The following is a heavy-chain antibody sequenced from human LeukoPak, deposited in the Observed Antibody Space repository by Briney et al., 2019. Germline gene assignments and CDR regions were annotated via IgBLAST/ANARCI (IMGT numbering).Heavy chain of an antibody. CDR1: GFTFSNYA. J-gene: IGHJ4*02. V-gene: IGHV3-23*01. Sequence: PGGSLGLSCAASGFTFSNYAMSWVRQAPGKGLEYVSSITVSGSTYYADSVKGRFTISRDNSKNTLSLQMTSLRAEDTAIYYCAKIAAGGPAYYFDYWGQGTLVTVSS. CDR3: AKIAAGGPAYYFDY. CDR2: ITVSGST. D-gene: IGHD6-25*01.